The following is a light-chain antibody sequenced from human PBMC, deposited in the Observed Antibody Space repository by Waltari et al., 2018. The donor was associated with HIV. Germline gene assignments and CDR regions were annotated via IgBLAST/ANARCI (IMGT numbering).Light chain of an antibody. CDR1: NSNIGSTSD. Sequence: QSVLTQPPSVSGAPGQRVTISCTGSNSNIGSTSDVHWYQLLPGKAPKLLIYANNKRPAGVPDRFSGSKSGASASLAITGLQAEDEGDYSWQSYDSRLSAWVFGGGTKVTVL. V-gene: IGLV1-40*01. CDR3: QSYDSRLSAWV. J-gene: IGLJ3*02. CDR2: ANN.